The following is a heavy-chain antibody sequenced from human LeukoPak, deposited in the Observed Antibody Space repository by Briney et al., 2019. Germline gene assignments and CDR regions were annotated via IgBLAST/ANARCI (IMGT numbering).Heavy chain of an antibody. V-gene: IGHV1-2*02. CDR3: ARAPPFYGSSWSAS. J-gene: IGHJ5*01. Sequence: ASVKVSCKASGYTFTGYYMHWVRQAPGQGLEWMGWINPNSGGTNYAQKFQGRVTMTRDTSISTAYMELSRLRSDDTAVYYCARAPPFYGSSWSASWGQGTLVTVSS. CDR2: INPNSGGT. D-gene: IGHD2/OR15-2a*01. CDR1: GYTFTGYY.